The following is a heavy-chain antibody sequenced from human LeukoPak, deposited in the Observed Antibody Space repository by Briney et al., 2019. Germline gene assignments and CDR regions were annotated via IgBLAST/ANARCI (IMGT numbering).Heavy chain of an antibody. CDR2: ISSSGSTI. V-gene: IGHV3-11*01. CDR3: AKAPYYYDSSGYYYALN. D-gene: IGHD3-22*01. CDR1: GFTFSDYY. Sequence: GGSLRLSCAASGFTFSDYYMSWIRQAPGKGLEWVSYISSSGSTIYYADSVKGRFTISRDNAKNSLYLQMNSLRAEDTALYYCAKAPYYYDSSGYYYALNWGQGTLVTVSS. J-gene: IGHJ4*02.